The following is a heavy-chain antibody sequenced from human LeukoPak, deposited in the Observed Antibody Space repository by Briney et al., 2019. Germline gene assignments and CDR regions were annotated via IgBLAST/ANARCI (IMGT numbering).Heavy chain of an antibody. CDR1: GGSISSSSYY. Sequence: SETLSLICTVSGGSISSSSYYWGWIRQPPGKGLEWIGSIYYSGSTNYNPSLKSRVTISVDTSKNQFSLKLSSVTAADTAVYYCARAGYTVTTGYFDYWGQGTLVTVSS. V-gene: IGHV4-39*07. CDR2: IYYSGST. D-gene: IGHD4-11*01. CDR3: ARAGYTVTTGYFDY. J-gene: IGHJ4*02.